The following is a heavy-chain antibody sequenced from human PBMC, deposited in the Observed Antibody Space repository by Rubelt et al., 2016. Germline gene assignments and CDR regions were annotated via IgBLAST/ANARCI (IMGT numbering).Heavy chain of an antibody. V-gene: IGHV1-3*01. CDR2: INAGNGNT. Sequence: QVQLVQSGAEVKKPGASVKVSCKASGYTFTSYAMHWVRQAPGQRLEWVGWINAGNGNTKYSQKFQGRVTITRDTSASTAYMELSSLRSEDTAVYYCARGDIVVVVAASNPLDYWGQGTLVTVSS. CDR3: ARGDIVVVVAASNPLDY. J-gene: IGHJ4*02. D-gene: IGHD2-15*01. CDR1: GYTFTSYA.